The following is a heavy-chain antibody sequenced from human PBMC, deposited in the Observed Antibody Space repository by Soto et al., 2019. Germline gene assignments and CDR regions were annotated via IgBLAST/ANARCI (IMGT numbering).Heavy chain of an antibody. D-gene: IGHD2-15*01. Sequence: ASVKVSCKASGYAFSEYYIHWMRQAPGQGLEWLGIINPNSGRTRSAQKFQGRVTMTRDTSTSTVYMELSSLRSDDTAVYYCARDGGGVGYCSGGSRYGEYSQHWGQGTLVTVSS. J-gene: IGHJ1*01. V-gene: IGHV1-2*02. CDR2: INPNSGRT. CDR3: ARDGGGVGYCSGGSRYGEYSQH. CDR1: GYAFSEYY.